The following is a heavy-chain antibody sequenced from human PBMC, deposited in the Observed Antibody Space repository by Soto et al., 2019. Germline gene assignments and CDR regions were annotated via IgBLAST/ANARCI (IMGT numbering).Heavy chain of an antibody. CDR1: GYTFTSYD. Sequence: QVQLVQSGAEAKKPGASVTVSCQVSGYTFTSYDINWVRLATGQGLEWMGFMTPSSGNTGYAQKFQGRVTLTRNTYIRTAYLELSSLRSDDTAVYYCTRGDFWGQGTLVTVSS. CDR2: MTPSSGNT. CDR3: TRGDF. V-gene: IGHV1-8*01. J-gene: IGHJ4*02.